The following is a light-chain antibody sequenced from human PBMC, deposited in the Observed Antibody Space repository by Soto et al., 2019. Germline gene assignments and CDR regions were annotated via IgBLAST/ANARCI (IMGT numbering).Light chain of an antibody. V-gene: IGLV4-69*01. CDR3: QTWATGSYV. Sequence: QPVLTQSPSASASLGASVKLTCTLSSGHSNYAIAWHQQQSEKGPRYLMKVNSDGSHSKGDGIPDRFSGPSSGAERYLSISSLQSEDEADYYCQTWATGSYVFGTGTKVTVL. CDR2: VNSDGSH. J-gene: IGLJ1*01. CDR1: SGHSNYA.